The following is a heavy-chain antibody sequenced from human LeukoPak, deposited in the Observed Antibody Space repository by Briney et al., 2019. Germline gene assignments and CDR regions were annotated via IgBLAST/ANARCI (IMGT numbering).Heavy chain of an antibody. D-gene: IGHD5-18*01. Sequence: GGSLRLSCAVSGFTLSNYSMNWVRQAPGKGLEWISYISGSGFTIHYADSVKGRFTISRDNAKNSLYLQMNSLRAEDTAVYSCARDKTRGLGYSYSKSGNYFDYWGQGTLVTVSS. V-gene: IGHV3-48*01. CDR1: GFTLSNYS. CDR2: ISGSGFTI. CDR3: ARDKTRGLGYSYSKSGNYFDY. J-gene: IGHJ4*02.